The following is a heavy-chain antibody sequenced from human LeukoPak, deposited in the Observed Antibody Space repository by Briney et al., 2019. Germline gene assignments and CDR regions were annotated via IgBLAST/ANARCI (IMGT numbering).Heavy chain of an antibody. Sequence: GASVKVSCKASGYTFTSYDINWVRQATGQGLEWRGWMNPNSGNTGSAQKFQGSVTMTRNTSISTAYMELSSLRSEDTAAYYCATSAGFGKFIYYYSDYWGQGTLVTVSS. V-gene: IGHV1-8*01. CDR1: GYTFTSYD. J-gene: IGHJ4*02. CDR3: ATSAGFGKFIYYYSDY. D-gene: IGHD3-10*01. CDR2: MNPNSGNT.